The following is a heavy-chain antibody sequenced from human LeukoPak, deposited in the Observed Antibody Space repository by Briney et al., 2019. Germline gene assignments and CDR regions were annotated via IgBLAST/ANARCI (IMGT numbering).Heavy chain of an antibody. Sequence: PGGSLRLSCAASGFIFDDYAMHWVRQAPGKGLEWVSGISWNSGTIGYADSVKGRFTISRDNAKNSVYLEMNSLRTEDMALYYCAKVKSGSYSQDWFDPWGQGTLVTVSS. CDR3: AKVKSGSYSQDWFDP. J-gene: IGHJ5*02. D-gene: IGHD1-26*01. CDR1: GFIFDDYA. CDR2: ISWNSGTI. V-gene: IGHV3-9*03.